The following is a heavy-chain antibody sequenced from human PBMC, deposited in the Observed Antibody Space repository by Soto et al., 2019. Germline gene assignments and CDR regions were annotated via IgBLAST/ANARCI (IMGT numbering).Heavy chain of an antibody. CDR2: INAGNGNT. Sequence: ASVKVSCKASGYTFTSYAMHWVRQAPGQRLEWMGWINAGNGNTKYSQKFQGRVTITRDTSASTAYMELSSLRSEDTAVYYCARGIVQLERELSWLDPWRQGPLVTVSS. J-gene: IGHJ5*02. CDR1: GYTFTSYA. D-gene: IGHD1-1*01. V-gene: IGHV1-3*01. CDR3: ARGIVQLERELSWLDP.